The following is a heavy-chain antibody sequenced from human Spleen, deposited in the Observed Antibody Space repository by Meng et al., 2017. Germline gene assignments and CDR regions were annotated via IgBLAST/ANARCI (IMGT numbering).Heavy chain of an antibody. CDR1: GITFSNYA. Sequence: GESLKISCAASGITFSNYAMSWVRQAPGKGLEWVANIKQDGSEKYYVDSVKGRFTISRDNAKNSLYLQMNSLRAEDTAFYYCASNSAEGKIDYWGQGTLVTVSS. D-gene: IGHD4-23*01. J-gene: IGHJ4*02. CDR3: ASNSAEGKIDY. V-gene: IGHV3-7*01. CDR2: IKQDGSEK.